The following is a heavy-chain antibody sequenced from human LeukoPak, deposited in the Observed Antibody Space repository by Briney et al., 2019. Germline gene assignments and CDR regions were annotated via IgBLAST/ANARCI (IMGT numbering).Heavy chain of an antibody. J-gene: IGHJ3*02. D-gene: IGHD3-22*01. V-gene: IGHV4-31*03. Sequence: PSQTLSLTCTVSGGSISSGGYYWSWIRQHPGKGLEWIGYIYYSGSTYYNPSLKSRVTISVDTSKNQFSLKLSSVTAADTAVYYCARDLSHYYDSSEAFDIWGQGTMVTVSS. CDR3: ARDLSHYYDSSEAFDI. CDR1: GGSISSGGYY. CDR2: IYYSGST.